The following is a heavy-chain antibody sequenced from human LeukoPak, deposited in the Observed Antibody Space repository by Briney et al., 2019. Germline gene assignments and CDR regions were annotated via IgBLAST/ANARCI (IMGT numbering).Heavy chain of an antibody. CDR2: MNPNSGNT. D-gene: IGHD6-19*01. CDR1: GYTFISYD. CDR3: ARVGEVAVAGTTAEYFQH. V-gene: IGHV1-8*01. Sequence: GASVKVSCKASGYTFISYDINWVRQATGQGLEWMGWMNPNSGNTGYAQKFQGRVTMTRNTSISTAYMELSSLRSEDTAVYYCARVGEVAVAGTTAEYFQHWGQGTLVTVSS. J-gene: IGHJ1*01.